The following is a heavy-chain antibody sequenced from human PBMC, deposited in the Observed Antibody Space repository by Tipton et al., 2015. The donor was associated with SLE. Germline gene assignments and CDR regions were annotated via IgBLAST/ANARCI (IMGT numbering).Heavy chain of an antibody. CDR3: ARHPPREQLVFGYFDL. Sequence: TLSLTCTVSGGSISSSRFYWGWIRQPPGKGLEWIGSINYSGSTYYNPSLKSRVTISVDTSKNQFSLKLSSVTAADTAGYYCARHPPREQLVFGYFDLWGRGTLVTVSS. J-gene: IGHJ2*01. CDR1: GGSISSSRFY. D-gene: IGHD6-13*01. V-gene: IGHV4-39*07. CDR2: INYSGST.